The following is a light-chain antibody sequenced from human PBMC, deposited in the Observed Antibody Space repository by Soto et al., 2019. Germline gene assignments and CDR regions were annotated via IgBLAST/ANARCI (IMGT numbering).Light chain of an antibody. CDR3: QSNDRSVSVVL. CDR2: GDN. Sequence: QSVLTQPPSVSGAPGQRVTISCTGSSSNIGAGYVVHWYQQLPGRAPKLLIYGDNNRPSGVPDRFSGSRSGTSGSLAITGLQAEDEADYYCQSNDRSVSVVLFGGGTKLTVL. V-gene: IGLV1-40*01. CDR1: SSNIGAGYV. J-gene: IGLJ2*01.